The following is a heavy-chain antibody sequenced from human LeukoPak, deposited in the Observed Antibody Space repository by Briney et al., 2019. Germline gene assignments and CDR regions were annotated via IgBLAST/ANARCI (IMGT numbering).Heavy chain of an antibody. CDR1: GGSVTNYH. Sequence: PSETLSLTCTVSGGSVTNYHWSWIRQPAGKGLDWIARFYTGGSTTYNPSLNGRATMSVDTSMNHFSLKLTSVTAADTAIYYCATVEVGTVDVFDIWGQGTMVTVSS. J-gene: IGHJ3*02. V-gene: IGHV4-4*07. D-gene: IGHD1-26*01. CDR3: ATVEVGTVDVFDI. CDR2: FYTGGST.